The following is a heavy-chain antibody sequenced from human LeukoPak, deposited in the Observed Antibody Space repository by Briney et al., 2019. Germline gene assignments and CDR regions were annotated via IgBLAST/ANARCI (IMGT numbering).Heavy chain of an antibody. V-gene: IGHV4-34*01. CDR2: INHSGST. CDR1: GGSFSGYY. Sequence: SETLSLTCAVYGGSFSGYYWSRIRQPPGKGLEWIGEINHSGSTNYNPSLKSRVTISVDTSKNQFSLKLSSVTAADTAVYYCARGSPVVVVAATVSGTGENNWFDPWGQGTLVTVSS. D-gene: IGHD2-15*01. CDR3: ARGSPVVVVAATVSGTGENNWFDP. J-gene: IGHJ5*02.